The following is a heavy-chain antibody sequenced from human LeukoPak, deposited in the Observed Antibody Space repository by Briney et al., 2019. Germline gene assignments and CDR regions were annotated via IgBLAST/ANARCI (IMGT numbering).Heavy chain of an antibody. CDR2: ISYDGRNK. CDR3: ARESEAFDY. Sequence: TGGSLRLSCAASGFTFRNYWMSWVRQAPGKGLEWVAVISYDGRNKYYADSVKGRFTISRDNSKNTLYLQMNSLRAEDTAVYYCARESEAFDYWGQGTLVTVSS. V-gene: IGHV3-30*03. CDR1: GFTFRNYW. J-gene: IGHJ4*02.